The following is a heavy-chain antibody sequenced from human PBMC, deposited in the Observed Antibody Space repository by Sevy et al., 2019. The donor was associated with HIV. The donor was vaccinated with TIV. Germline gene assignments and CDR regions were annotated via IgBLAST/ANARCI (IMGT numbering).Heavy chain of an antibody. J-gene: IGHJ6*02. D-gene: IGHD3-3*01. CDR3: AKRGGHYDLGMDV. Sequence: GGSLRLSCQASGFTFSSFEMTWVRQAPGKGLEWVSYISSSGSTIYYTNSVKGRFTISRDNAKNSLYLQMNSLRAEDTAVYYCAKRGGHYDLGMDVWGQGTTVTVSS. CDR1: GFTFSSFE. CDR2: ISSSGSTI. V-gene: IGHV3-48*03.